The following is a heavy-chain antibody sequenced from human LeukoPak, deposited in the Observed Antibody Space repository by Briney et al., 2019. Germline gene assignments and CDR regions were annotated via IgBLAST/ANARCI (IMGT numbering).Heavy chain of an antibody. D-gene: IGHD1-1*01. V-gene: IGHV1-18*01. Sequence: GASVKVSCKASGYTFTSYGISWVRQAPGQGLEWLGWISAYNGNTNYAQKLQGRVTMTTDTSTSTAYMELRSLRSDDTAVYYCAGNSKNGYFQHWGQGTLVTVSS. J-gene: IGHJ1*01. CDR2: ISAYNGNT. CDR1: GYTFTSYG. CDR3: AGNSKNGYFQH.